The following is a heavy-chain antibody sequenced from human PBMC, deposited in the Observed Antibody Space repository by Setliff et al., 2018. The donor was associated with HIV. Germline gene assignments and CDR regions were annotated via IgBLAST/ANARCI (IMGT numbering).Heavy chain of an antibody. Sequence: ASVKVSCQASGYRFNTYGISWVRQAPGQGLEWMGWISPYNGDTRFAQSLQGRVTLTTDTSTNTAYMEMRTLRSDDTAVYFCVRGVTRDISGYYRDEYFQHWGQGTPVTVSS. D-gene: IGHD3-22*01. CDR1: GYRFNTYG. J-gene: IGHJ1*01. V-gene: IGHV1-18*01. CDR3: VRGVTRDISGYYRDEYFQH. CDR2: ISPYNGDT.